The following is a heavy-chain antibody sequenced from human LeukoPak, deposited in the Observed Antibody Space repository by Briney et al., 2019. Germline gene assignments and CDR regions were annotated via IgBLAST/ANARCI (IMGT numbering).Heavy chain of an antibody. V-gene: IGHV4-59*08. CDR3: ARPLHKLAPMDV. CDR1: GGSISSYY. J-gene: IGHJ6*04. D-gene: IGHD1-1*01. Sequence: PSETLSLTCTVSGGSISSYYWSWIRQPPGKGLEWIGYIYYNGNTNYNPSLKSRVTISVDTSKNQFSLKLRSVTAADTAVYYCARPLHKLAPMDVWGKGTTVTISS. CDR2: IYYNGNT.